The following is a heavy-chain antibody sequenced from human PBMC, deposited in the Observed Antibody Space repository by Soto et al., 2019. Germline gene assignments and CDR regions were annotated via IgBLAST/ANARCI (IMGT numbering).Heavy chain of an antibody. V-gene: IGHV4-34*01. Sequence: PSETLSLTCAVFSGSLSDHYWTWVRQSPGKGLEWIGEINHSGSTNYNPSLKSRVTISVDTSKNQFSLKLSSVTAADTAVYYCARRRLSSMVRGVRSYYYGMDVWGQGTTVTVSS. CDR3: ARRRLSSMVRGVRSYYYGMDV. J-gene: IGHJ6*02. CDR1: SGSLSDHY. CDR2: INHSGST. D-gene: IGHD3-10*01.